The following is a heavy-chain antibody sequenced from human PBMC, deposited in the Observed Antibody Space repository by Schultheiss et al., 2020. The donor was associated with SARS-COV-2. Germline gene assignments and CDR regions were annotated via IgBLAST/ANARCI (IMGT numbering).Heavy chain of an antibody. V-gene: IGHV4-61*01. CDR2: IYYSGST. CDR3: AREAVATIPRVYYYYGMDV. D-gene: IGHD5-12*01. Sequence: SQTLSLTCTVSGGSISSSSYYWSWIRQPPGKGLEWIGYIYYSGSTNYNPSLKSRVTISVDTSKNQFSLQLNSVTPEDTAVYYCAREAVATIPRVYYYYGMDVWGQGTTVTVS. CDR1: GGSISSSSYY. J-gene: IGHJ6*02.